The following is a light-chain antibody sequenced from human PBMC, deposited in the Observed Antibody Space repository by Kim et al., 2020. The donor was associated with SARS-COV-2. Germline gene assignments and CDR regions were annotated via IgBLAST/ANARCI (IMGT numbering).Light chain of an antibody. CDR2: AAS. CDR1: QSISTY. Sequence: GDRVTITCRASQSISTYLNWHQQKPGKAPKILIYAASTLQSGVPSRFSGSGSGTDFTLTISSLQPEDFATYFCQQTYRVPLTFG. CDR3: QQTYRVPLT. J-gene: IGKJ1*01. V-gene: IGKV1-39*01.